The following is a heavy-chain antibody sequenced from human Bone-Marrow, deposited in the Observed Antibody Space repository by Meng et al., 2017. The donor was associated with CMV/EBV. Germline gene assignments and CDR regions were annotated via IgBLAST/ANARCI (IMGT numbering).Heavy chain of an antibody. CDR1: GFSFSSYG. Sequence: GESLKISCAASGFSFSSYGMQWVRQAPGKGLEWVAFIRYDGSNKYYVDSVKGRFTISRDNSKNMLYLQMNSLRVADTAVYYCARDHPSSTTVTTWPAHWGQGTLVTVSS. CDR2: IRYDGSNK. CDR3: ARDHPSSTTVTTWPAH. D-gene: IGHD4-17*01. V-gene: IGHV3-30*02. J-gene: IGHJ4*02.